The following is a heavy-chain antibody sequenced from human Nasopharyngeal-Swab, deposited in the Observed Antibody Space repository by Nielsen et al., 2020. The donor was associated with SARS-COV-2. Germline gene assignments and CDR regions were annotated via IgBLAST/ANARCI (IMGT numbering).Heavy chain of an antibody. CDR1: GFTFSSYS. J-gene: IGHJ4*02. D-gene: IGHD3-22*01. Sequence: GESLKISCAASGFTFSSYSTNWVRQAPGKGLEWVSYISSSSSTIYYADSVKGRFTISRDNAKNSLYLQMNSLRAEDTAVYYCARSLYYYDSSGYPSSYYFDYWGQGTLVTVSS. CDR2: ISSSSSTI. CDR3: ARSLYYYDSSGYPSSYYFDY. V-gene: IGHV3-48*01.